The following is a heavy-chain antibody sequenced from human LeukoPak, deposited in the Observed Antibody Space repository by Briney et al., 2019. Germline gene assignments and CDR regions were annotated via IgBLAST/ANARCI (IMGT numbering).Heavy chain of an antibody. D-gene: IGHD3-10*01. Sequence: KPGGSLRLSCAASGFTFSDYYMSWIRRAPGKGLEWVSYISSSGSTIYYADSVKGRFTISRDNAKHSLYLQMNSLRAEDTAVYYCARVTTMVRGVPTLDYWGQGALVTVSS. V-gene: IGHV3-11*04. CDR3: ARVTTMVRGVPTLDY. J-gene: IGHJ4*02. CDR1: GFTFSDYY. CDR2: ISSSGSTI.